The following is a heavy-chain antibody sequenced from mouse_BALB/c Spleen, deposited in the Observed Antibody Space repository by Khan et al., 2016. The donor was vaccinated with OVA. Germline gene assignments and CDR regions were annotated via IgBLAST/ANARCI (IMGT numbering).Heavy chain of an antibody. CDR1: GYNFPDYY. Sequence: QVQLKQSGAELARPGTSVKLSCKASGYNFPDYYINWKRQRTGQGLEWIGEIYPGSDNTYYNEKFKGKATLTADKSSSTAYMQLSSLTSEDSAVYFCAREWAAWFPYWGQGTLVTVSA. V-gene: IGHV1-77*01. CDR2: IYPGSDNT. CDR3: AREWAAWFPY. J-gene: IGHJ3*01.